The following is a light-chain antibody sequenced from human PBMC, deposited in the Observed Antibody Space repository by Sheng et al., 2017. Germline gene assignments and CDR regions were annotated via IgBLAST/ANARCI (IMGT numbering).Light chain of an antibody. V-gene: IGKV3-15*01. CDR1: QNVGSN. CDR3: QQYKDWPRT. J-gene: IGKJ1*01. Sequence: EIVMTQSPVTLSVSPGERATLSCRASQNVGSNLAWYQQKPGQVPRLLISGASTRATDIPARFSGSASGTEFTLTISSLQSEDSAVYYCQQYKDWPRTFGQGTKVEIK. CDR2: GAS.